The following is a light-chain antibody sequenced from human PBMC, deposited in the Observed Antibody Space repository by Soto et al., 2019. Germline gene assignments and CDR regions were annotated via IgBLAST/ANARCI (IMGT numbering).Light chain of an antibody. CDR1: SSDIVAYDY. CDR2: EVS. J-gene: IGLJ1*01. V-gene: IGLV2-14*03. Sequence: QSALAQPASVSGSPGQSIAISCTGTSSDIVAYDYVSWYKQFQDKPPKLLIYEVSHRPSGVSDRLSGSKSVNTAPLTISRLQAEDEADYYCSSYTSSSTRVFGTGTKLTVL. CDR3: SSYTSSSTRV.